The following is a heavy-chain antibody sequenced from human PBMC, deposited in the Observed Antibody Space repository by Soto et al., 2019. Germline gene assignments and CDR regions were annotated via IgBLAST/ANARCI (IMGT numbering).Heavy chain of an antibody. Sequence: GGSLRLSCASSVFTLSDHYMDCVRHSPGKWLEWVARTRNKANGYTTEYAASVKGRFTIARDDSEKSLYLQMSSLKSADTAVDYCGRGDAKSPKYRSLYDALDIWGPGTTVNVSS. J-gene: IGHJ6*01. V-gene: IGHV3-72*01. CDR2: TRNKANGYTT. CDR3: GRGDAKSPKYRSLYDALDI. D-gene: IGHD3-10*01. CDR1: VFTLSDHY.